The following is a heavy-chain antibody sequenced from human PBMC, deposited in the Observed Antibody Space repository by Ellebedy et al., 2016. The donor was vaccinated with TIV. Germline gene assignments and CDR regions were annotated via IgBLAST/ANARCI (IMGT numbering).Heavy chain of an antibody. V-gene: IGHV3-7*01. CDR1: GFTFSSYW. Sequence: GESLQISCAASGFTFSSYWMSWVRQAPGKGLEWVANIKQDGSEKYYVDSVKGRFTISRDNAKNSLYLQMNSLRAEDTAVYYCARVAPNRRPFDYWGQGTLVTVSS. CDR2: IKQDGSEK. CDR3: ARVAPNRRPFDY. J-gene: IGHJ4*02.